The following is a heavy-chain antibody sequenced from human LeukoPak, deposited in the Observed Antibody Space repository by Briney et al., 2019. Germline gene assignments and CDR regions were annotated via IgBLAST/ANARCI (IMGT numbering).Heavy chain of an antibody. CDR3: ARESFPIFGVPSGPPYGMDV. CDR1: GGSISSGGYS. V-gene: IGHV4-30-2*01. J-gene: IGHJ6*02. Sequence: SQTLSLTCAVSGGSISSGGYSWSWIRQPPGKGLEWIGYIYHSGSTYYNPSLKSRVTISVDRSKNQFSLKLSSVTAAGTAVYYCARESFPIFGVPSGPPYGMDVWGQGTTVTVSS. D-gene: IGHD3-3*01. CDR2: IYHSGST.